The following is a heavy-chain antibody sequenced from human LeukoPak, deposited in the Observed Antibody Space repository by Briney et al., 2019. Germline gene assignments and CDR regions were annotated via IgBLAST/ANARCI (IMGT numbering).Heavy chain of an antibody. Sequence: SETLSLTCTVSGGSISSGDYYWSWIRQPPGKGLEWIGYIYYSGSTYYNPSLKSRVTISVDTSKNQFSLKLSSVTAADTAVYYCARHDGKSSSAVDLWGRGTLVTVSS. CDR2: IYYSGST. D-gene: IGHD6-13*01. CDR3: ARHDGKSSSAVDL. J-gene: IGHJ2*01. V-gene: IGHV4-30-4*01. CDR1: GGSISSGDYY.